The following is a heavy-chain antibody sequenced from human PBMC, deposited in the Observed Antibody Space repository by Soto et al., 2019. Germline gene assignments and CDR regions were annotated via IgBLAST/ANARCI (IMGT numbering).Heavy chain of an antibody. CDR2: IIPIFGTA. V-gene: IGHV1-69*13. CDR3: ARDPVLDIVGATAD. CDR1: GGTFSSYA. D-gene: IGHD1-26*01. J-gene: IGHJ4*02. Sequence: ASVKVSCKASGGTFSSYAISWVRQAPGQGLEWMGGIIPIFGTANYAQKFQGRVTITADESTSTAYMELSSLRSEDTAVYYCARDPVLDIVGATADWGQGTLVTVSS.